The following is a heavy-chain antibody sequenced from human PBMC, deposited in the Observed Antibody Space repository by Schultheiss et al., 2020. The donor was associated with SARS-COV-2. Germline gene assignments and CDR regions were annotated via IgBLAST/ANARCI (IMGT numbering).Heavy chain of an antibody. D-gene: IGHD2-2*01. J-gene: IGHJ6*03. CDR1: GGSISRSNYY. CDR2: IYYSGST. Sequence: SETLSLTCTVSGGSISRSNYYWGWIRQPPGKGLEWIGRIYYSGSTYYNPSLKSRVTISVDTSKNQFSLKLSSVTAADTAVYYCARGYRGYCSSTSCRLSYSNYYYYMDVWGKGTTVTVSS. V-gene: IGHV4-39*01. CDR3: ARGYRGYCSSTSCRLSYSNYYYYMDV.